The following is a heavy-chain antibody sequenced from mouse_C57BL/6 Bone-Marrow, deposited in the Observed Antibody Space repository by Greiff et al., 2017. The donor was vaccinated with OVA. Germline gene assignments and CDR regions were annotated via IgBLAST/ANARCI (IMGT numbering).Heavy chain of an antibody. J-gene: IGHJ1*03. CDR2: IHPNSGST. D-gene: IGHD2-4*01. V-gene: IGHV1-64*01. CDR3: AKGFYYDYDDWYFDV. CDR1: GYTFTSYW. Sequence: QVQLQQPGAELVKPGASVKLSCTASGYTFTSYWMHWVKQRPGQGLEWIGMIHPNSGSTNYNEKFKGKATLPVDKSSSTAYMQLSSLTSEYSAVYYCAKGFYYDYDDWYFDVWGTGTTVTVSA.